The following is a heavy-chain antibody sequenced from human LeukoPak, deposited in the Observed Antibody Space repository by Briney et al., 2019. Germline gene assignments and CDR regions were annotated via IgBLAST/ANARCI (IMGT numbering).Heavy chain of an antibody. J-gene: IGHJ3*02. D-gene: IGHD2/OR15-2a*01. CDR2: VNVDGRST. CDR1: GFTFSSYW. V-gene: IGHV3-74*01. Sequence: GGSLRLSCAASGFTFSSYWMHWVRQAPGKGLVWVSRVNVDGRSTNYADSVKGRLTISRDNAQKTLYLQINSLRPEDTAFYYCARGIGIGAFDTCGRGRNVAVSS. CDR3: ARGIGIGAFDT.